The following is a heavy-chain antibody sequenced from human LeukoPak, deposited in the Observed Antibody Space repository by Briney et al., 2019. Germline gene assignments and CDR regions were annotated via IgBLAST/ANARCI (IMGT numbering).Heavy chain of an antibody. CDR2: IKPDEGEK. D-gene: IGHD3-16*01. CDR3: ARTYAYDATGDRGH. V-gene: IGHV3-7*01. CDR1: GFTFSSDW. Sequence: GGSLRLSCAASGFTFSSDWMIWVRQAPGKGLEWVANIKPDEGEKYYVDSVKGRFTVSRDNAKNSLYLQMNSLRAEDTAVYYCARTYAYDATGDRGHWGQGTLVTVSS. J-gene: IGHJ4*02.